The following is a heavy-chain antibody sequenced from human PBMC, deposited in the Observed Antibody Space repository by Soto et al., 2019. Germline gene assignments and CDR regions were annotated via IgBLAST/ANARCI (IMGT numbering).Heavy chain of an antibody. CDR2: VSGRGDET. J-gene: IGHJ4*02. V-gene: IGHV3-23*01. D-gene: IGHD3-16*02. CDR3: AKGGHLSFFDY. CDR1: GLTFRNYA. Sequence: EVQLSESGGGLVQPGGSLRLSCTASGLTFRNYAMTWVRQAPGKGLEWVSTVSGRGDETFYADSVKGRFTISRDNSKDTVYLLTNSLRVEDTAVYYCAKGGHLSFFDYWGQGTLVTVSS.